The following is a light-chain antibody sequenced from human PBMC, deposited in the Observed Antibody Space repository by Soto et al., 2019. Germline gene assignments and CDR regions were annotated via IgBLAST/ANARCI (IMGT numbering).Light chain of an antibody. J-gene: IGKJ1*01. Sequence: DIQMTQSPSSLSASVGDRVTITCRASRSISSYLNWYQQKPGKAPKLLIYSASSLVSGVPPRFRGSASGTEFTLSISSLQREDFATYFCQPSSNIPWTFGQGTKVEMK. CDR2: SAS. V-gene: IGKV1-39*01. CDR1: RSISSY. CDR3: QPSSNIPWT.